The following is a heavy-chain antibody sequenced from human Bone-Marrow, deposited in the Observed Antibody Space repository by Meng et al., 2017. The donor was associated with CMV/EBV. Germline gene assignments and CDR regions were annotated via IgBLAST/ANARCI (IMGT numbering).Heavy chain of an antibody. CDR2: MSWDGGST. Sequence: GGSLRLSCAASGFTFDDYTMHWVRQAPGKGLEWVSLMSWDGGSTYYADSVKGRFTISRDNSKNSLYLQMNSLRTEDTALYYCAKDMSIVVVPAAIAFDYWGQGTLVTVSS. J-gene: IGHJ4*02. V-gene: IGHV3-43*01. D-gene: IGHD2-2*02. CDR1: GFTFDDYT. CDR3: AKDMSIVVVPAAIAFDY.